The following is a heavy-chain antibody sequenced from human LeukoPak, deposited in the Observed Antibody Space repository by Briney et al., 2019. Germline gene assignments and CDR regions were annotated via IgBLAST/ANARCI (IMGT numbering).Heavy chain of an antibody. V-gene: IGHV1-69*01. J-gene: IGHJ3*02. CDR2: IIPIFGTA. CDR3: ARDFSMAVAGDDAFDI. CDR1: GGTFSSYA. Sequence: GSSVKVSCKASGGTFSSYAISWVRQAPGQGLEWMGGIIPIFGTANYAQKFQGRVTTTADESTSTAYMELSSLRSEDTAVYYCARDFSMAVAGDDAFDIWGQGTMVTVSS. D-gene: IGHD6-19*01.